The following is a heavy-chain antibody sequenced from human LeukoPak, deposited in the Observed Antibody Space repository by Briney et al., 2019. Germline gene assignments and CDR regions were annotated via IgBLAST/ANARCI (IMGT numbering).Heavy chain of an antibody. Sequence: GGSLRLSCAASGFTFSSYGMNWVRQAPGKGLEWVSGITGRGESTYYAGSVKGRFTISRDNSKNTMYLQMNSLRAEDTAVYYCAKDRRLAAFDYGGQGTLVTVSS. CDR2: ITGRGEST. J-gene: IGHJ4*02. V-gene: IGHV3-23*01. CDR1: GFTFSSYG. D-gene: IGHD6-25*01. CDR3: AKDRRLAAFDY.